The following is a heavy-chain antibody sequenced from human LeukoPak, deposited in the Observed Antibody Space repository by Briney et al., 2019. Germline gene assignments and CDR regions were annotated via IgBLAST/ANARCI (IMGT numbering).Heavy chain of an antibody. Sequence: GGSLRLSCAVSGFTVSGNYMSWVRQAPGKGLEWVSLIYSGGTTYYADSVKGRFTISRDNSKNTLYLQMNSLRAEDTAVYYCARRYCSGGSCYPSDYFDYWGQGTLVTVSS. D-gene: IGHD2-15*01. J-gene: IGHJ4*02. V-gene: IGHV3-53*01. CDR2: IYSGGTT. CDR3: ARRYCSGGSCYPSDYFDY. CDR1: GFTVSGNY.